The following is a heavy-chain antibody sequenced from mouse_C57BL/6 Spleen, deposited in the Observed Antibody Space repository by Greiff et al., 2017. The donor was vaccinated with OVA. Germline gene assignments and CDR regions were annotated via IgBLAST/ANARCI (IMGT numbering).Heavy chain of an antibody. CDR2: INPNYGTT. CDR3: ARAGLYYGNHYYAMDY. V-gene: IGHV1-39*01. CDR1: GYSFTDYN. J-gene: IGHJ4*01. D-gene: IGHD2-1*01. Sequence: VQLQQSGPELVKPGASVKISCKASGYSFTDYNMNWVKQSNGKSLEWIGVINPNYGTTSYNQKFKGKATLTVDKSSSTAYMELRSLTSEDTAVYYCARAGLYYGNHYYAMDYWGQGTSVTVSS.